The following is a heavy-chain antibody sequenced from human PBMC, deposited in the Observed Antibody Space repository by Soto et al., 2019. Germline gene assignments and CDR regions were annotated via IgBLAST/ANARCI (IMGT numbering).Heavy chain of an antibody. V-gene: IGHV1-69*06. CDR2: IIPIFGTA. Sequence: QVQLVQSGAEVKKPGSSVKVSCKASGGTFSSYAISWVRQAPGQGLEWMGGIIPIFGTANYAQKFQGRVTRTTDTSTSTAYMELRSLRSDDTAVYYCARVLGYSSPRVFGTTRFDPWGQGTLVTVSS. D-gene: IGHD6-19*01. CDR3: ARVLGYSSPRVFGTTRFDP. CDR1: GGTFSSYA. J-gene: IGHJ5*02.